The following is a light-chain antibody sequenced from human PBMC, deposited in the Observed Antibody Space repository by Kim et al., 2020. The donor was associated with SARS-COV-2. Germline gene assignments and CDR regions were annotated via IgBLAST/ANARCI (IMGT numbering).Light chain of an antibody. V-gene: IGKV3-15*01. Sequence: EIVMTQSPATLSVSPGERVTLSCRASQTVDRNLAWYQQKGGQPPRLLIYRASTRATDIPDRFSGSGSGTEFTLTIHSLRSEDSGNYYCQQFIKWPLTFGGGTKVDIK. CDR1: QTVDRN. CDR2: RAS. CDR3: QQFIKWPLT. J-gene: IGKJ4*01.